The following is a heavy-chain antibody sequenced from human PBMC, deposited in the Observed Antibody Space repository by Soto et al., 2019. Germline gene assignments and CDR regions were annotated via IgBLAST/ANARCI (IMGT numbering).Heavy chain of an antibody. CDR3: ATDLRYNGEYVRYNWFDP. Sequence: QVQLVQSGAEVKKPGSSVKVSCKASGGTFSSYAITWVRRAPGQGLEWLGGIIPIFGTATYAQKFQDRVKLTADKSTRTAYRELGRLRSDNTAVYDCATDLRYNGEYVRYNWFDPWGEGSLVTVSS. CDR1: GGTFSSYA. D-gene: IGHD1-1*01. V-gene: IGHV1-69*06. J-gene: IGHJ5*02. CDR2: IIPIFGTA.